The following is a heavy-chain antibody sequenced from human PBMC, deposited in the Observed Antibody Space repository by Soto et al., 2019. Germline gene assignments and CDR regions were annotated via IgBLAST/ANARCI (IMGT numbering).Heavy chain of an antibody. D-gene: IGHD3-16*01. Sequence: SETLSLTCTVSGGSISSSSYYWGWIRQPPGKGLEWIGSIYYSGSTYYNPSLKSRVTISVDTSKNQFSLKLSSVTAADTAVYYCAKHLRVDGFIRFAPWGQGTLVTVSS. CDR2: IYYSGST. V-gene: IGHV4-39*01. CDR1: GGSISSSSYY. J-gene: IGHJ5*02. CDR3: AKHLRVDGFIRFAP.